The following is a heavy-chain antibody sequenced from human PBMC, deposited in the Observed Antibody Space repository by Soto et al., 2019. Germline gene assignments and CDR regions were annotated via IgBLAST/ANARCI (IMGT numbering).Heavy chain of an antibody. J-gene: IGHJ5*02. CDR3: ARDGYYYDSSGYYYGLGFDP. CDR1: GYTFTSYG. CDR2: INPSGGST. Sequence: GASVKVSCKASGYTFTSYGISWVRQAPGQGLEWMGIINPSGGSTSYAQKFQGRVTMTRDTSTSTVYMELSSLRSEDTAVYYCARDGYYYDSSGYYYGLGFDPWGQGTLVTVSS. D-gene: IGHD3-22*01. V-gene: IGHV1-46*01.